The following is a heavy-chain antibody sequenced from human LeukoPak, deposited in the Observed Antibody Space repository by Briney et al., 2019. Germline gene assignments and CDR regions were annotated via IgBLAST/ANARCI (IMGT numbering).Heavy chain of an antibody. V-gene: IGHV4-59*08. J-gene: IGHJ5*02. CDR1: GGSISSYY. Sequence: SETLSLTCTVSGGSISSYYWSWIRQPPGKGLEWIGYTYYSGSTNYNPSLKSRVTISVDTSKNQFSLKLSSVTAADTAVYYCARLGIAAAGTRDWFDPWGQGTLITVSS. CDR2: TYYSGST. CDR3: ARLGIAAAGTRDWFDP. D-gene: IGHD6-13*01.